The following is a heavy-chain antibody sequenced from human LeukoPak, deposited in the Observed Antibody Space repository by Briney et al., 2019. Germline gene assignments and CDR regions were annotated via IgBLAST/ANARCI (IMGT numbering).Heavy chain of an antibody. V-gene: IGHV3-23*01. CDR1: GFSLSTFA. J-gene: IGHJ6*03. Sequence: GGSLRLSCVASGFSLSTFAMSWVRQSPEKGLEWVPAIGASDGYTYHADSVKGRFTMSRDISRNTVYLQMNSLRAEDTAVYYCATPVPHGSDPSLYYYYMDVWGKGTTVTISS. CDR2: IGASDGYT. D-gene: IGHD3-10*01. CDR3: ATPVPHGSDPSLYYYYMDV.